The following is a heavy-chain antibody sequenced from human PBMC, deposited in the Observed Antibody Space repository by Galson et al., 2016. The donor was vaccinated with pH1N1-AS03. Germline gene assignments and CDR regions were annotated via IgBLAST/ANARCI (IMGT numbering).Heavy chain of an antibody. CDR1: GGSFNNYY. CDR3: ARGSYSSGWYRGRNAFDI. Sequence: ETLSLTCAVYGGSFNNYYWNWLRQSPGKGLEWVGEINHSGSTDYNPSLKSRVTISVDPSKNQISLNLNSVTAADTAVYYCARGSYSSGWYRGRNAFDIWGQGTTVIVSS. J-gene: IGHJ3*02. CDR2: INHSGST. V-gene: IGHV4-34*01. D-gene: IGHD6-19*01.